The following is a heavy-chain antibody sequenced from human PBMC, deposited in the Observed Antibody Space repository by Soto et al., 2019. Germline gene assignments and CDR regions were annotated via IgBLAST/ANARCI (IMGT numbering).Heavy chain of an antibody. CDR3: AREPMVRAAHGFDI. Sequence: QVQLVQSGAEVKKPGASVKVSCKASGYTFTGHYMHWVRQAPGQGLEWMGWINPNSVGTNYAQKFQGRVTMTRDTSISTAYMELSRLRSHDTAVYYCAREPMVRAAHGFDIWGQGTMVTVSS. CDR2: INPNSVGT. D-gene: IGHD3-10*01. CDR1: GYTFTGHY. J-gene: IGHJ3*02. V-gene: IGHV1-2*02.